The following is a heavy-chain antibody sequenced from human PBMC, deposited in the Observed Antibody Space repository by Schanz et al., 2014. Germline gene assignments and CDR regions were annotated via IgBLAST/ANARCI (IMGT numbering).Heavy chain of an antibody. CDR2: IYHSGST. J-gene: IGHJ5*02. D-gene: IGHD5-18*01. CDR1: GGSISSSNW. CDR3: ARRSVSPSGNSYGYVVAWFDP. Sequence: QVQLQESGPGLVKPSGTLSLTCAVSGGSISSSNWWSWVRQPPGKGLEWIGEIYHSGSTNYKPSLKSRVTIPAEKSKNQFSLKLRSVTAADTAVYYCARRSVSPSGNSYGYVVAWFDPWGQGTLVTVSS. V-gene: IGHV4-4*02.